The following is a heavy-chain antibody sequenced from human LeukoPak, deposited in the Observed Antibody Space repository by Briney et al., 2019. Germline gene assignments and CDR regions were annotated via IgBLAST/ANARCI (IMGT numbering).Heavy chain of an antibody. CDR1: GYTLTELS. D-gene: IGHD5-18*01. Sequence: ASVKVSCKVSGYTLTELSMHWVRQAPGKGLEWMGGFDPEDGETIYAQKFQGRVTMTRDTSISTAYMELSRLRSDDTAVYYCARGNFGYSYADRWDYFDYWGQGTLVTVSS. CDR3: ARGNFGYSYADRWDYFDY. CDR2: FDPEDGET. V-gene: IGHV1-24*01. J-gene: IGHJ4*02.